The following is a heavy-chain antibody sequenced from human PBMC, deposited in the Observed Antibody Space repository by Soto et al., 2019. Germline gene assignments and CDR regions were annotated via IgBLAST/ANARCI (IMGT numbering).Heavy chain of an antibody. V-gene: IGHV3-23*01. Sequence: GGSLRLSSAASGTTFSSYAMSWVRQAPGKGLEWVSLISGSGGSTYYADSVKGRFTISRDNSKKTLYLQMNSLRAEDTAVYYCAKGIAAAGPYYFDYWGQGTLVTVSS. D-gene: IGHD6-13*01. CDR1: GTTFSSYA. J-gene: IGHJ4*02. CDR3: AKGIAAAGPYYFDY. CDR2: ISGSGGST.